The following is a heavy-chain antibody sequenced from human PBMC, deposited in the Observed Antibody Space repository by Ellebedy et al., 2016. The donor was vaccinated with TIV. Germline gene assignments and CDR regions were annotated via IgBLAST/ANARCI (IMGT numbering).Heavy chain of an antibody. CDR1: GYTFTSYG. CDR2: ISTYNGAT. CDR3: ARDGWVVGSTTPVDY. J-gene: IGHJ4*02. D-gene: IGHD1-26*01. V-gene: IGHV1-18*01. Sequence: AASVKVSCKASGYTFTSYGMSWVRQAPGQGLEWMGWISTYNGATNYAQKLQGRVTMTTDTSTSTVYLELRSLRSGDTAVYYCARDGWVVGSTTPVDYWGQGTLVTVSS.